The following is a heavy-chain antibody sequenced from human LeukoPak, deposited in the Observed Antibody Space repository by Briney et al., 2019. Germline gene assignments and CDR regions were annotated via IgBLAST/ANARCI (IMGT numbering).Heavy chain of an antibody. V-gene: IGHV1-3*01. CDR3: ARVSLIYGSGSYYQSPLTY. CDR1: GYTFTSYS. Sequence: GASVKVSCKASGYTFTSYSMHWVRQAPGQRLEWMGWINAGNGNTKFSQKFQGRVTMTRDTSISTAYMELSRLRSDDTAVYYCARVSLIYGSGSYYQSPLTYWGQGTLVTVSS. D-gene: IGHD3-10*01. J-gene: IGHJ4*02. CDR2: INAGNGNT.